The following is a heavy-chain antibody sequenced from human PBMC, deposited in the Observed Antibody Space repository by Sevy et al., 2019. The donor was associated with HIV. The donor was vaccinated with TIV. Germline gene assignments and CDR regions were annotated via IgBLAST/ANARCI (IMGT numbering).Heavy chain of an antibody. J-gene: IGHJ6*02. CDR3: XXXXXXXXXXXXXXXXXXXXYGMDV. CDR1: GFTFSDYY. V-gene: IGHV3-11*01. CDR2: ISSSGNTI. Sequence: GGSLRLSCAASGFTFSDYYMSWIRQAPGKGLEWISYISSSGNTIYYADSVKGRFIISRDNAKKTLYLQMNSLRAEDXXXXXXXXXXXXXXXXXXXXXXXXXXYGMDVWGQGTTVTVSS.